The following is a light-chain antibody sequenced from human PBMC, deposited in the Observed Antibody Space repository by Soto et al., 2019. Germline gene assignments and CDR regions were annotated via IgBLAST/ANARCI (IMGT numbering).Light chain of an antibody. J-gene: IGKJ2*01. CDR3: QQRSNWGYT. CDR2: DAS. Sequence: EIVLTQSPATLSLSPGERATLSCRASQSVSSYLASYQQKPGQAPRLLIYDASNRATGIPARFSGSGSGTDFPLTISSLEPEDFAVYYCQQRSNWGYTFGQGTKLEIK. V-gene: IGKV3-11*01. CDR1: QSVSSY.